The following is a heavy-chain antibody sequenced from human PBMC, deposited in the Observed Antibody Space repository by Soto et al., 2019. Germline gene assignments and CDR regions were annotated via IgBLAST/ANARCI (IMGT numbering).Heavy chain of an antibody. J-gene: IGHJ4*02. V-gene: IGHV4-31*03. Sequence: QVQLQESGPGLLKPSQTLSLTCTVSGGSISSGGYYWSWIRQHPGKGLEWIGYIYYSGSTYYNPSLKSRVTISVDTSKNQFSLKLSSVTAADTSVYYCARTGERWILGYYFDYWGQGTLVTVSP. CDR1: GGSISSGGYY. D-gene: IGHD2-2*03. CDR2: IYYSGST. CDR3: ARTGERWILGYYFDY.